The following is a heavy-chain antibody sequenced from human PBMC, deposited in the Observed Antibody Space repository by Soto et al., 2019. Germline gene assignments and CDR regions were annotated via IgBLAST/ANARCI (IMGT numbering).Heavy chain of an antibody. J-gene: IGHJ6*03. CDR3: ARLRYYDFCIGYYTRYYYYLDV. CDR2: IYYSGST. V-gene: IGHV4-59*08. D-gene: IGHD3-3*01. Sequence: ETLSLTCTVSGGSISSYYWSWIRQPPGKGLEWIGYIYYSGSTNYNPSLKSRVTISVDTSKNQFSLKLSSVTAADTAVYYCARLRYYDFCIGYYTRYYYYLDVCGKGTTVTVSS. CDR1: GGSISSYY.